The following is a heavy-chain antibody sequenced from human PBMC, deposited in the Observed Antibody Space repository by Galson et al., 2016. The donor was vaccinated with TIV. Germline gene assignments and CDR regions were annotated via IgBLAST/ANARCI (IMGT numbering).Heavy chain of an antibody. V-gene: IGHV4-4*07. Sequence: LSLTCTVSRGSFQNNYWSWLRQPAGKGLEWIGRVYYSGGSDYNPSLESRVTMSVDTSKNQFSLELTSVTAADTAVYFCARDLWVIYGDRPFFDYWGQGILVTVSS. CDR1: RGSFQNNY. CDR3: ARDLWVIYGDRPFFDY. D-gene: IGHD4-17*01. J-gene: IGHJ4*02. CDR2: VYYSGGS.